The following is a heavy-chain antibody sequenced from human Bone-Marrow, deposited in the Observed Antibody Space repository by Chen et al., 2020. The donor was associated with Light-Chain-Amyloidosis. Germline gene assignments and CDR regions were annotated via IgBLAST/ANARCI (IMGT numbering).Heavy chain of an antibody. CDR1: GYTFPNYR. Sequence: EVQLEQSGPAVKKHGEPLKLSCKGSGYTFPNYRIGWVRQMPGKGLEWMGVIYPDDSDARYSPSFEGQVTISADKSITTAYLQWRSLKASDTAMYYCARRRDGYNFDYWGQGTLVTVSS. D-gene: IGHD5-12*01. CDR3: ARRRDGYNFDY. J-gene: IGHJ4*02. CDR2: IYPDDSDA. V-gene: IGHV5-51*01.